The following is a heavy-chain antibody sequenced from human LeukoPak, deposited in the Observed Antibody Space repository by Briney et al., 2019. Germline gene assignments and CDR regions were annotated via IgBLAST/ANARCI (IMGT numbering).Heavy chain of an antibody. CDR3: ASQSYYYDSSGYGFDY. CDR2: IYPGDSDT. J-gene: IGHJ4*02. V-gene: IGHV5-51*01. CDR1: GYSFTSYW. D-gene: IGHD3-22*01. Sequence: GESLKISCKGSGYSFTSYWIGWVRQMPGKGLEWMGIIYPGDSDTRYSPSFQGQVTISADKSISTAYLQWSRLKASDTAMYYCASQSYYYDSSGYGFDYWGQGTLVTVSS.